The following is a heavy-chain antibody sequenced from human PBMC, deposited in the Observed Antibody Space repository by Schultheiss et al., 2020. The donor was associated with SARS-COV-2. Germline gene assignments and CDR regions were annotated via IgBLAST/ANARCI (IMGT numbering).Heavy chain of an antibody. V-gene: IGHV3-64*01. CDR2: ISSNGGST. CDR3: ARDRDIVVVPAASSFAFDI. Sequence: GESLKISCAASGFTFSSYAMHWVRQAPGKGLEYVSAISSNGGSTYYANSVKGRFTISRDNSKNTLYLQMGSLRAEDMAVYYCARDRDIVVVPAASSFAFDIWGQGTMVTVSS. D-gene: IGHD2-2*01. J-gene: IGHJ3*02. CDR1: GFTFSSYA.